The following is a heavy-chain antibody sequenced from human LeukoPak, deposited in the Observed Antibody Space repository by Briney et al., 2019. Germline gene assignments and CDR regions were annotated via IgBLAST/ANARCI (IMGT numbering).Heavy chain of an antibody. CDR3: ARGEDYGDYFDY. V-gene: IGHV3-53*01. J-gene: IGHJ4*02. D-gene: IGHD4-17*01. CDR2: IYRGGST. CDR1: GFTLSANY. Sequence: PGGSLRLSCAASGFTLSANYMSWVRQAPGKGLEWVSVIYRGGSTYYADSVKGRFTISRDNSKTTLSRQMNSLRAEDTAVYYCARGEDYGDYFDYWGQGTLVTVSS.